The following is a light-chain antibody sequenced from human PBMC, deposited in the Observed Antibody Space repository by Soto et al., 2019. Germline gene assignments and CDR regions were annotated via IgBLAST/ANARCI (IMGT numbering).Light chain of an antibody. CDR1: SSNIGAGYD. Sequence: QSVLTQPPSVSGAPGQRVTISCSGSSSNIGAGYDVHWYQQLPGTAPKLLIYDNTHRPSGVPDRFSGSQSGTSASLAITGLQADDEADYFCQSYDNSLRASVFGGGTKLTV. V-gene: IGLV1-40*01. CDR2: DNT. CDR3: QSYDNSLRASV. J-gene: IGLJ2*01.